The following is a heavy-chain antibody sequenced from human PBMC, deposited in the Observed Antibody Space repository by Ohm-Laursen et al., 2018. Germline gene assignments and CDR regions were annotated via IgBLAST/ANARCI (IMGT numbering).Heavy chain of an antibody. CDR1: GFGFSAYA. J-gene: IGHJ4*02. Sequence: SLRLSCTASGFGFSAYAMSWVRQAPGRGLEWVSTISSSGGSTYYADSMKGRFTISRDNSRDTLYLQMNSLRAEDTAIYYCAKGFSLSCYTGCDCWGQGTLVTVSS. CDR3: AKGFSLSCYTGCDC. CDR2: ISSSGGST. V-gene: IGHV3-23*01. D-gene: IGHD2-2*02.